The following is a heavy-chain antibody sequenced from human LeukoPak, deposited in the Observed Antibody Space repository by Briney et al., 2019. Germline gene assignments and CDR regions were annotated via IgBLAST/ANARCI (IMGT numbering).Heavy chain of an antibody. J-gene: IGHJ4*02. CDR3: AKDLGRDGYEIFDY. V-gene: IGHV3-23*01. CDR1: GFAFSSYA. D-gene: IGHD5-24*01. Sequence: GGSLRLSCAASGFAFSSYAMSWVRQAPGKGLEWVSTISSSGGSTYYADSVKGRFTVSRDNSKNTVFPQMNSLRAEDTAVYYCAKDLGRDGYEIFDYWGQGTLVTVSS. CDR2: ISSSGGST.